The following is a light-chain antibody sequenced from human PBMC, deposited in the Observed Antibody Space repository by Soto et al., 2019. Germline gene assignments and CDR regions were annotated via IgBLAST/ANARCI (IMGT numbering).Light chain of an antibody. V-gene: IGLV1-40*01. CDR1: SSNIGAGYD. CDR2: GNS. CDR3: QYYDSSLSAVV. J-gene: IGLJ2*01. Sequence: QSVLTQPPSVSGAPGQRVTISCTGSSSNIGAGYDVRWYQQLPGTAPKLLIYGNSNRPSGVPDRFSGSNSGTSASLAITGLQAEDEADYYCQYYDSSLSAVVFGGGTKRPLL.